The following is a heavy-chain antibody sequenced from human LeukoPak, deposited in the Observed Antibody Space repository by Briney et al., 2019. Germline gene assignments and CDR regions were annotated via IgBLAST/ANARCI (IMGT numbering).Heavy chain of an antibody. CDR3: ARHGAENLPEPAVDYYYYGMDV. Sequence: RRGASLKISCKGSGYSFTSYWIGWVRQLPGKGLEWMGIIYPGDSDTRYSPSFQGQVTISADKSISTAYLQWSSLKASDTAMYYCARHGAENLPEPAVDYYYYGMDVWGQGTTVTVSS. J-gene: IGHJ6*02. D-gene: IGHD1-14*01. CDR1: GYSFTSYW. CDR2: IYPGDSDT. V-gene: IGHV5-51*01.